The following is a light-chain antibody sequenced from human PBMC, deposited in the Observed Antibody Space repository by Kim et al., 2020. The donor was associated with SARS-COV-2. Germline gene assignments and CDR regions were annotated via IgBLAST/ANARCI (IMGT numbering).Light chain of an antibody. J-gene: IGKJ2*01. Sequence: SASVGYTVTITCQASQDISDYLNWYQQKPGKAPKLLIYDASNLETGVPSRFTGSGSGTNLILTISSLQPEDIATYYCQQYGDLPYTFGQGTKLEI. CDR1: QDISDY. CDR2: DAS. CDR3: QQYGDLPYT. V-gene: IGKV1-33*01.